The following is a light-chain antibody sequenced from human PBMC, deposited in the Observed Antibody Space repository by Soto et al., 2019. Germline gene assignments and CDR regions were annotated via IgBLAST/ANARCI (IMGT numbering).Light chain of an antibody. J-gene: IGKJ5*01. Sequence: EIVLTQSPGTLSLSPGERATLSCRASQSVASRNLAWYQQKSGQAPRLLIYGASSRAIHTPDRFSGSGSGTDFTLTISGLEPEDFAVYFCQHYGTSPFTFGPGTRLEIK. CDR1: QSVASRN. CDR3: QHYGTSPFT. CDR2: GAS. V-gene: IGKV3-20*01.